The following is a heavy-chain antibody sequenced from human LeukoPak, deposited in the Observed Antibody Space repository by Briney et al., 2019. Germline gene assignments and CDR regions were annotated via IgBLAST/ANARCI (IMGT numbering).Heavy chain of an antibody. J-gene: IGHJ1*01. Sequence: PGGSLRLSCAAPGFTFSNYGMHWVRQAPGKGLEWVAAIWYDGSNKLYADSVKGRFTISRDISKNTLFLQMNSLTVEDTAVYYCTKSGSAWAFFQDWGLGTLVTVSS. CDR2: IWYDGSNK. V-gene: IGHV3-33*06. CDR3: TKSGSAWAFFQD. D-gene: IGHD6-19*01. CDR1: GFTFSNYG.